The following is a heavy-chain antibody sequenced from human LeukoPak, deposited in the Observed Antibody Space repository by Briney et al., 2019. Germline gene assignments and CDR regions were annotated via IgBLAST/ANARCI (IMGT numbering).Heavy chain of an antibody. CDR2: ISYDGSNK. CDR3: AKDRCSNGVGCYYYYMDV. V-gene: IGHV3-30*18. Sequence: GRSLRLSCAASGFTFTNYVMHWVRQAPGKGLEWVAVISYDGSNKYYADSVKGRFSISRDSSKNILYLQMNSLRAEDTAVYYCAKDRCSNGVGCYYYYMDVWGKGTTVTTSS. D-gene: IGHD2-8*01. J-gene: IGHJ6*03. CDR1: GFTFTNYV.